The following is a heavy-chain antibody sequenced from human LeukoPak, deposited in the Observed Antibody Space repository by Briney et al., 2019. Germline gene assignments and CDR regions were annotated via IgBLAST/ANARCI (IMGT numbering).Heavy chain of an antibody. CDR3: ASGRDGYNLDY. J-gene: IGHJ4*02. V-gene: IGHV1-69-2*01. CDR1: GYTFTDYY. D-gene: IGHD5-24*01. CDR2: VDPEDGET. Sequence: ASVKVSCKVSGYTFTDYYMHWVHQAPGKGLEWMGLVDPEDGETIYAEKFQGRVAITADTSTDTAYMELSSLRSEDTAVYYCASGRDGYNLDYWGQGTLVTVSS.